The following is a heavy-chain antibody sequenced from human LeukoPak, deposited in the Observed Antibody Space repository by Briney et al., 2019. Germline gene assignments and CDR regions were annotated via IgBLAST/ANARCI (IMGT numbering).Heavy chain of an antibody. CDR3: ARSFYDILIGYYQYFDY. J-gene: IGHJ4*02. Sequence: GGSLRLSCVASGLSVSSNYMSWVRQAPGKGLEWVSVIYRDGSSYYAGSVKGRFTISRDNSKNTLYIQMNSLRAEDTAVYYCARSFYDILIGYYQYFDYWGQGTLVTVSS. CDR2: IYRDGSS. V-gene: IGHV3-66*01. CDR1: GLSVSSNY. D-gene: IGHD3-9*01.